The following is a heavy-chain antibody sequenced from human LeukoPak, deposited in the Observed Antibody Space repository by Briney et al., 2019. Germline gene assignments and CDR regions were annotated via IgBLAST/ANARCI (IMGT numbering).Heavy chain of an antibody. J-gene: IGHJ4*02. CDR1: GFTFSSYE. V-gene: IGHV3-48*03. CDR3: VREYYCDFPL. Sequence: GGSLRLSCAASGFTFSSYEMNWVRQAPGKGLEWVSYISSSGSTIYYADSVKGRFTISRDNAKNSLYLQMNSLKTEDTAVYYCVREYYCDFPLWGQGTLVTVSS. CDR2: ISSSGSTI. D-gene: IGHD3-3*01.